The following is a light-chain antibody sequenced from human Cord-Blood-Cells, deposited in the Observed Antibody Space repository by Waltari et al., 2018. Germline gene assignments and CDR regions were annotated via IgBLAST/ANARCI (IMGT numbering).Light chain of an antibody. V-gene: IGLV2-14*01. CDR3: SSYTSSSR. J-gene: IGLJ2*01. Sequence: QSALTQPASVSGSPGQSITISCTGTSSDVGGYNYVSWDQQHPGKAPKLMIYDVSNRPSGVSNRFSGSKSGNTASLTISGLQAEDEADYYCSSYTSSSRFGGGTKLTVL. CDR2: DVS. CDR1: SSDVGGYNY.